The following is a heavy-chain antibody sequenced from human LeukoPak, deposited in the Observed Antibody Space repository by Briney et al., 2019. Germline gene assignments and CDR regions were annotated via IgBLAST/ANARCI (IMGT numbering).Heavy chain of an antibody. V-gene: IGHV3-7*01. CDR3: ARDPGRKYSSPY. J-gene: IGHJ4*02. CDR1: GFTFSSYW. Sequence: GGSLRLSCAASGFTFSSYWMSWVRPAPGKGLEWVANINQDGSEKYYVDSVKGRFPISRSNAKNSLYLQMNSLRAEDTAVYYCARDPGRKYSSPYWGQGTLVTVSS. CDR2: INQDGSEK. D-gene: IGHD6-6*01.